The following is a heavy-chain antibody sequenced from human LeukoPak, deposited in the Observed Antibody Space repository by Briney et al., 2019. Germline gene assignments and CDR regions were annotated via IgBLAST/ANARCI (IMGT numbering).Heavy chain of an antibody. D-gene: IGHD3-22*01. Sequence: GGSLRLSCAASGFTFSSYAMHWVRQAPGKGLEWVAVISYDGSNKYYADSVKGRFTISRDNSKNTLYLQMNSLRAEDTAVYYCARTYYYDSSGYYQLYYYYGMDVWGQGTTVTVSS. J-gene: IGHJ6*02. CDR2: ISYDGSNK. V-gene: IGHV3-30-3*01. CDR3: ARTYYYDSSGYYQLYYYYGMDV. CDR1: GFTFSSYA.